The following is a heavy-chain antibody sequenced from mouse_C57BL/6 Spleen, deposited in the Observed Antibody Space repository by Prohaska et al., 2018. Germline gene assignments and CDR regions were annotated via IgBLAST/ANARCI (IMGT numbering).Heavy chain of an antibody. CDR2: IYIGNGYT. Sequence: RTGQGLEWIGYIYIGNGYTEYNEKFKGKATLTSDTSSSTAYMQLSSLTSEDSAIYFCARSGGNYFDYWGQGTTLTVSS. CDR3: ARSGGNYFDY. J-gene: IGHJ2*01. V-gene: IGHV1-58*01. D-gene: IGHD3-1*01.